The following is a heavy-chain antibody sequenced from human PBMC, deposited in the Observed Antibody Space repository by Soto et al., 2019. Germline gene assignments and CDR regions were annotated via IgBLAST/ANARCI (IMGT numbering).Heavy chain of an antibody. CDR3: AKDRLVLMVYALGPGFDP. D-gene: IGHD2-8*01. V-gene: IGHV3-30*18. Sequence: GGSLRLSCAASGFTFSSYGMHWVRQAPGKGLEWVAVISYDGSNKYYADSVKGRFTISRDNSKNTLYLQMNSLRAEDTAVYYCAKDRLVLMVYALGPGFDPWGQGTLVTVSS. CDR2: ISYDGSNK. CDR1: GFTFSSYG. J-gene: IGHJ5*02.